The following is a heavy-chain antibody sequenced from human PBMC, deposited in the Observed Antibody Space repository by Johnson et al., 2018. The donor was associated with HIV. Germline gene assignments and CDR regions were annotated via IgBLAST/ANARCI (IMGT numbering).Heavy chain of an antibody. CDR1: GFTFSIHS. V-gene: IGHV3-30*04. D-gene: IGHD6-13*01. J-gene: IGHJ3*02. CDR3: AREGEGYSSSWYDAFDI. Sequence: VQLVESGGGVVQPGRSLRLSCAASGFTFSIHSMHWVRQAPGKGLEWVTFISNDGSNKYYADSVRGRFTISRDNSKKTLYLQMNSLRADDTAVYYCAREGEGYSSSWYDAFDIWGQGTMVTVSS. CDR2: ISNDGSNK.